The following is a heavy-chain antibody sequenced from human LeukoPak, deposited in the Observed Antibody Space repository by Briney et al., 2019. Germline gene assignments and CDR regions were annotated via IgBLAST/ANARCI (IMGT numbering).Heavy chain of an antibody. J-gene: IGHJ4*02. CDR3: ARESVPAVAARRGLNY. CDR1: GYTFTDYY. V-gene: IGHV1-2*02. D-gene: IGHD6-6*01. Sequence: ASVKVSCKASGYTFTDYYMHWVRQAPGQGLEWMGWIDPNSGGTNYAQKFQGRVTMTRDTSISTVYMEMSRLRSDDTAVYYCARESVPAVAARRGLNYWGQGTLVAVSS. CDR2: IDPNSGGT.